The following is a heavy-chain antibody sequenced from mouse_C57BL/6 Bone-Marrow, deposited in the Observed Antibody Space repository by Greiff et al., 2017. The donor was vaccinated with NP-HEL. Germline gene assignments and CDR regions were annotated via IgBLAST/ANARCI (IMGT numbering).Heavy chain of an antibody. V-gene: IGHV1-64*01. D-gene: IGHD2-1*01. CDR2: IHPNSGST. J-gene: IGHJ3*01. CDR1: GYTFTSYW. CDR3: ARGGYYGNYEFAY. Sequence: QVQLQQPGAELVKPGASVKLSCKASGYTFTSYWMHWVKQRPGQGLEWIGMIHPNSGSTNYNEKFKSKATLTVDKSSSTAYMQLSSLTSEDSAVYYCARGGYYGNYEFAYWGQGTLVTVSA.